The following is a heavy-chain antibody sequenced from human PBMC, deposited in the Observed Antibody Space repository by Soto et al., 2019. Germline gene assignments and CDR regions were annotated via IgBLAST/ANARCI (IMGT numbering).Heavy chain of an antibody. Sequence: QLQLQESGPGLVKSSETLSLTCTVSGGSISTSGYYWGWIRQPPGKGLEWIGTVYYNATTYYNPSLKSRVAISVDTSKGQFSLKLSSVTAADTAVCYCASDHYFGSGYYPIAFDIWGQGTMVTVSS. V-gene: IGHV4-39*01. CDR2: VYYNATT. CDR3: ASDHYFGSGYYPIAFDI. J-gene: IGHJ3*02. CDR1: GGSISTSGYY. D-gene: IGHD3-10*01.